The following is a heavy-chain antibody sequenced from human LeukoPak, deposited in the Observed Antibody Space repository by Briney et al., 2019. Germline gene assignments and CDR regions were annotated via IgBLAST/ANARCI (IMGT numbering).Heavy chain of an antibody. D-gene: IGHD3-22*01. V-gene: IGHV3-33*01. Sequence: GGSLRLSCAASGFTFSSYGMHWVRQAPGKGLEWVAVIWYDGSNKYYADSVKGRFTISRDNSKNTLYLQMNSLRAEDTAVYYCARAEGYYDSSGNDAFDTWGQGTMVTVSS. J-gene: IGHJ3*02. CDR2: IWYDGSNK. CDR3: ARAEGYYDSSGNDAFDT. CDR1: GFTFSSYG.